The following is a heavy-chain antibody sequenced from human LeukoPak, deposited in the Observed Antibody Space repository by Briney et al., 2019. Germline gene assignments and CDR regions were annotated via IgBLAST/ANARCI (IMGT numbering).Heavy chain of an antibody. CDR3: ARGSRNSLQVDY. V-gene: IGHV4-61*02. D-gene: IGHD4-11*01. J-gene: IGHJ4*02. CDR2: IYTSGST. Sequence: SETLSLTCTVSGGSISSGSYYWSWIRQPAGKGLEWIGRIYTSGSTNYNPSLKSRVTISVDTSKNQFSLKLSSVTAADTAVYYCARGSRNSLQVDYWGQGTLVTVSS. CDR1: GGSISSGSYY.